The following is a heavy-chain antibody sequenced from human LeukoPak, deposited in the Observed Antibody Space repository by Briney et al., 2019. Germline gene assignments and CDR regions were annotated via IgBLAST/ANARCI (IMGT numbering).Heavy chain of an antibody. D-gene: IGHD2-2*01. CDR2: MNPNSGDT. CDR1: GYTFADYY. CDR3: AKDPFDQMLPENWFDP. Sequence: GASVKVSCKASGYTFADYYIHWVRQAPGQGLEWVGWMNPNSGDTNYARSFQGRVTMTRDTSISTAYMELSRLRFDDTAVYYCAKDPFDQMLPENWFDPWGQGTLVTVPS. J-gene: IGHJ5*02. V-gene: IGHV1-2*02.